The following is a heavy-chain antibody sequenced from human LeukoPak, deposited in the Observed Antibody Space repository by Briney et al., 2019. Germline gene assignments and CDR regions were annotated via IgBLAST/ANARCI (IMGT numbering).Heavy chain of an antibody. V-gene: IGHV1-46*01. Sequence: ASVKVSCKAFGYTFTSYYMHWVRQAPGQGLEWMGIINPSGGSASYAQKFQGRVTMTRDTSTSTVYMQLSSLRSEDTAVYYCARGGTDTDTYYYGSGSYYPLFDYWGQGTLVTVSS. J-gene: IGHJ4*02. D-gene: IGHD3-10*01. CDR2: INPSGGSA. CDR1: GYTFTSYY. CDR3: ARGGTDTDTYYYGSGSYYPLFDY.